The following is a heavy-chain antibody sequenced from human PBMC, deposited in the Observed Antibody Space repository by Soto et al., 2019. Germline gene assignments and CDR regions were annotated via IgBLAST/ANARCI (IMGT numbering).Heavy chain of an antibody. CDR2: IGGRGDST. V-gene: IGHV3-23*01. D-gene: IGHD6-6*01. J-gene: IGHJ4*02. CDR1: GFTFSSYA. Sequence: EGQLLESGGGLVQPGGSLRISCAASGFTFSSYAMSWVRQVPGRGLEWVSNIGGRGDSTYYGDSVKGRFTISRDNSKNTLYLQMNSLRAEDTAVYYCASTRGSSYDYWGQGTLVTVSS. CDR3: ASTRGSSYDY.